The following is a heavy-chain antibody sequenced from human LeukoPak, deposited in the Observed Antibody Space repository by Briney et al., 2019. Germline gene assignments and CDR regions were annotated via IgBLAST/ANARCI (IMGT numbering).Heavy chain of an antibody. CDR1: GFTFSSYG. J-gene: IGHJ6*02. Sequence: GGSLRLSCAASGFTFSSYGMLWVRQAPGKGLEWVAVISYDGSNKYYADSVKGRFTISRDNSKNTLYLQMNSLRAEDTAVYYCAKDNPAYSNPSYYYGMDVWGQGTTVTVSS. V-gene: IGHV3-30*18. CDR2: ISYDGSNK. CDR3: AKDNPAYSNPSYYYGMDV. D-gene: IGHD4-4*01.